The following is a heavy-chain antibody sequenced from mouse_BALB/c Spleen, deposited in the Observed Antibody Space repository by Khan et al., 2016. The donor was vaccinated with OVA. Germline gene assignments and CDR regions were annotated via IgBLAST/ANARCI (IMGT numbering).Heavy chain of an antibody. CDR1: GYSITSDYA. Sequence: VQLKESGPGLVKPSQSLSLTCTVTGYSITSDYAWNWIRQFPGNKLEWMGYISYSGSNRYNPSLKSRISITRDTSKNQFFLQLNSVTTEDTATYYCARSIMANWGQGTTLTVSS. J-gene: IGHJ2*01. CDR2: ISYSGSN. CDR3: ARSIMAN. V-gene: IGHV3-2*02.